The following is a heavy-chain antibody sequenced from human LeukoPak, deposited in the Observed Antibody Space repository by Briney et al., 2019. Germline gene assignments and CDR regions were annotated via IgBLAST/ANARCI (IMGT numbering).Heavy chain of an antibody. CDR3: AREVPAVASPLDY. CDR1: GGTFSSYA. D-gene: IGHD6-19*01. Sequence: SVKVSCKASGGTFSSYAISWVRQAPGQGLEWMGGIIPIFGTANYAQKFQGRVTMTTDTSTSTAYMELRSLRSDDTAVYYCAREVPAVASPLDYWGQGTLVTVSS. V-gene: IGHV1-69*05. CDR2: IIPIFGTA. J-gene: IGHJ4*02.